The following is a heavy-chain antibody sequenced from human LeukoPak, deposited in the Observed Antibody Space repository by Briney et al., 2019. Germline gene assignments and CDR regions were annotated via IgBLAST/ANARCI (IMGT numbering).Heavy chain of an antibody. CDR1: GGTFSNYT. Sequence: GASVKVSCKASGGTFSNYTISWVRQAPGQGLEWMGGIIPIFGTANYAQKFQGRVTITADESTSTAYMELSSLRSEDTAVYYCARGRYSSSINSMDVWGQGTTVTVSS. CDR3: ARGRYSSSINSMDV. J-gene: IGHJ6*02. D-gene: IGHD6-6*01. CDR2: IIPIFGTA. V-gene: IGHV1-69*13.